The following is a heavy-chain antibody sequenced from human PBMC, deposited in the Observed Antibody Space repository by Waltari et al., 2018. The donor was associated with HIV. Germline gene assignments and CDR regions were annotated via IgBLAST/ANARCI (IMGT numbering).Heavy chain of an antibody. CDR1: GGAFNNFF. Sequence: QVQLQQWGAGLMKPAETLSLNCAVYGGAFNNFFWRFVRQSPGKDFEWMGEINHSGKTDYNPSLKGRVSLSIDPSKKQFSLQLTSMSVADTAKYYCVRRRWRTTMVFLVKGGVFDIWGQGTEVTVSS. J-gene: IGHJ3*02. V-gene: IGHV4-34*02. CDR3: VRRRWRTTMVFLVKGGVFDI. D-gene: IGHD2-8*01. CDR2: INHSGKT.